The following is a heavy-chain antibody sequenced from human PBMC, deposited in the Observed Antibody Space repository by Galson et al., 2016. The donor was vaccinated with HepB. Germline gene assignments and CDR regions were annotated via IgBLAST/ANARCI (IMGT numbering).Heavy chain of an antibody. CDR2: IKSSSSNV. CDR1: GFTFSSHG. Sequence: SLRLSCAASGFTFSSHGMNWIRQAPGKGLEWVSQIKSSSSNVYYADSVKGRFTISRDNSNNTLYVQMSSLRGEDTAIYYCAKVTTVSTSLSNYAMDVWGQGTTVTVSS. D-gene: IGHD4-17*01. V-gene: IGHV3-48*01. CDR3: AKVTTVSTSLSNYAMDV. J-gene: IGHJ6*02.